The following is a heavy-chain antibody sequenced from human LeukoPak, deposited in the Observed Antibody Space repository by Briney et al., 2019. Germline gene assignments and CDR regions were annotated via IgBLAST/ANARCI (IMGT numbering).Heavy chain of an antibody. D-gene: IGHD3-22*01. CDR1: GFTFSAYS. V-gene: IGHV3-48*04. CDR3: ARDSAVKGFDY. CDR2: ISSSGSTI. J-gene: IGHJ4*02. Sequence: PGGSLRLSCAASGFTFSAYSINWVRQAPGKGLEWVSYISSSGSTIYYADSVKGRFTISRDNAKNSLYLQMNSLRAEDTAVYYCARDSAVKGFDYWGQGTLVTVSS.